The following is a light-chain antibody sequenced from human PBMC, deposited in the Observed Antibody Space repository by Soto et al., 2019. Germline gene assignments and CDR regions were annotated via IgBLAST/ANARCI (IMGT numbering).Light chain of an antibody. CDR2: GAS. CDR1: QSVSSSY. CDR3: QQYGSSPIT. Sequence: EIGLTQSPGTLSLSPGERATLSCSASQSVSSSYLAWYQQKPGQAPRLLIYGASSRATGIPDRFSGSGSGTDFTLTISRLEPEDFAVYYCQQYGSSPITFGQGTKVDI. V-gene: IGKV3-20*01. J-gene: IGKJ1*01.